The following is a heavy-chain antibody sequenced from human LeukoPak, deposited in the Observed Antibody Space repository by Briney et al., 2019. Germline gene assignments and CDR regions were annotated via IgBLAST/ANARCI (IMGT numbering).Heavy chain of an antibody. V-gene: IGHV3-43*02. CDR2: ISGVGDST. CDR3: AKDISNGRSFDYSLSVNFDY. CDR1: GFIFDDYA. J-gene: IGHJ4*02. Sequence: GGSLRLSCAASGFIFDDYAMHWVRQAPGKGLEWVSLISGVGDSTYYADSVKGRFTISRDNSKNSLYLQMNSLRTEDTALYYCAKDISNGRSFDYSLSVNFDYWGQGTLVTVSS. D-gene: IGHD3-9*01.